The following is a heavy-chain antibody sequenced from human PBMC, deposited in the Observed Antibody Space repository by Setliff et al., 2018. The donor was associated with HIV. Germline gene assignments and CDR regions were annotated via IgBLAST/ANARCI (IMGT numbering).Heavy chain of an antibody. CDR2: ISTYSDET. CDR3: ARDVEHMMDV. V-gene: IGHV1-18*01. Sequence: ASVKVSCKPSGYTFTAYGLSWVRQAPGQGLGWMGWISTYSDETSYAQTLQGRVTMTTDTSTSTAYMELRRLTFDDTAVYYCARDVEHMMDVWGQGTTVTVSS. J-gene: IGHJ6*02. CDR1: GYTFTAYG.